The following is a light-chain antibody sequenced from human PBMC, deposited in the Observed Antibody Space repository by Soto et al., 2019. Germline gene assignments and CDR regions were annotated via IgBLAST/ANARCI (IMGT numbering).Light chain of an antibody. Sequence: EIPLTQSPGTLSSSPGERATLSCRAGQSVSSNYLAWYQQKPGQAPKLLIYAASSRDTGFPDRFSGSGSGTDFTLTIDGLEPEDFVVYYCQQYGYSPITFGQGTRLEIK. V-gene: IGKV3-20*01. CDR3: QQYGYSPIT. CDR1: QSVSSNY. CDR2: AAS. J-gene: IGKJ5*01.